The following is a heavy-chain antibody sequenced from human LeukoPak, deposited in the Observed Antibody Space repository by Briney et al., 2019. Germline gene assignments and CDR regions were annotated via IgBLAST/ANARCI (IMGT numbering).Heavy chain of an antibody. CDR3: ARVQNSGYDYDFDY. D-gene: IGHD5-12*01. Sequence: ASVKVSCKASGYTFTSYGISWVRQAPGQGLEWMGWISAYNGNTNHAQKLQGRVTMTTDTSTSTAYMELRSLRSDDTAVYYCARVQNSGYDYDFDYWGQGTLVTVSS. CDR1: GYTFTSYG. V-gene: IGHV1-18*01. J-gene: IGHJ4*02. CDR2: ISAYNGNT.